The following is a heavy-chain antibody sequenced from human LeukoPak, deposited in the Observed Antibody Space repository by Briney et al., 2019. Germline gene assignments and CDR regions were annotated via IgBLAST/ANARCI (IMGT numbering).Heavy chain of an antibody. CDR1: GFTFTSSA. Sequence: GTSVKVSCKASGFTFTSSAVQWVRQARGQRLEWIGWIVVGSGNTNYAQKFQERVTITRDMSTSTAYMELSSLRSEDTAVYYCAADRGTVVAEYYYYGMDVWGQGTTVTVSS. V-gene: IGHV1-58*01. J-gene: IGHJ6*02. CDR2: IVVGSGNT. D-gene: IGHD4-23*01. CDR3: AADRGTVVAEYYYYGMDV.